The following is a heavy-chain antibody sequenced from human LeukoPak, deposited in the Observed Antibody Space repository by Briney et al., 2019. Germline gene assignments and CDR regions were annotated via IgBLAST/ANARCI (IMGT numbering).Heavy chain of an antibody. J-gene: IGHJ4*02. CDR3: ARVGYSNGGGSLGY. D-gene: IGHD4-11*01. V-gene: IGHV1-2*02. CDR2: INPNSVGT. Sequence: AAVKVSCKASGYTFTGYYMHWVRQAPGQGLEWMGWINPNSVGTNYAQKFQRKVTMTRNTSISTAYMEQSRLRADDRAVYYCARVGYSNGGGSLGYWGQGTLVSVSS. CDR1: GYTFTGYY.